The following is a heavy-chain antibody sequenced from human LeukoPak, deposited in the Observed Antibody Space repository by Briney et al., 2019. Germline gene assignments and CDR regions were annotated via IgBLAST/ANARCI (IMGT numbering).Heavy chain of an antibody. CDR1: GGSIGSSSYY. D-gene: IGHD1-26*01. Sequence: SETLSLTCTVSGGSIGSSSYYWGWIRQPPGKGLEWIGNIYYSGSTYFNPSLKSRVTISVDTSKNQFSLKLSSVTAADTAVYYCARDVGATPGYFDYWGQGTLVTVSS. J-gene: IGHJ4*02. CDR3: ARDVGATPGYFDY. CDR2: IYYSGST. V-gene: IGHV4-39*07.